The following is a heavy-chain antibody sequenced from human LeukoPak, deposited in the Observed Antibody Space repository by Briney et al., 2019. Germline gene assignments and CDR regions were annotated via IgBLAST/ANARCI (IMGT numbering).Heavy chain of an antibody. CDR1: GGFFNDFY. J-gene: IGHJ6*02. V-gene: IGHV4-34*01. D-gene: IGHD1-1*01. CDR2: INNSGIA. CDR3: ARGGTTGPHMYGLDV. Sequence: SETLSLTCAVYGGFFNDFYWSWIRQTPGKGLEWIGEINNSGIANYNPSLRNQFIISVEASKNQFSLKLSSVTAADTALYYCARGGTTGPHMYGLDVWGQGTTVTVSS.